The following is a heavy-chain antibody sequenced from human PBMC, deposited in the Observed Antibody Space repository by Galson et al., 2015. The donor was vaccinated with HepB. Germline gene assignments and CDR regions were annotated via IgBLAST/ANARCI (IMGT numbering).Heavy chain of an antibody. CDR3: AKDSGFGGGHY. CDR2: IRGSGTGT. CDR1: GFTFYVYT. D-gene: IGHD3-16*01. V-gene: IGHV3-23*01. Sequence: SLRLSCAASGFTFYVYTMNWVRQAPGKGLEWVSAIRGSGTGTYYADSVKGRFTISRDDSKNTVFLQLNSLRAEDTAIYYCAKDSGFGGGHYWGQGILVTVSS. J-gene: IGHJ4*02.